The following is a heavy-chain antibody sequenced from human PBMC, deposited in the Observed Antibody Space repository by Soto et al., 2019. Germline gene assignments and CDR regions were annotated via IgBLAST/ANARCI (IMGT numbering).Heavy chain of an antibody. D-gene: IGHD3-22*01. V-gene: IGHV4-30-4*01. CDR1: GGSISSGDYY. J-gene: IGHJ4*02. CDR3: ARGSYYYDSSGYYHY. CDR2: IYYSGST. Sequence: LSLTCTVSGGSISSGDYYWSWIRQPPGKGLEWIGYIYYSGSTYYNPSLKSRVTISVDTSKNQFSLKLSSVTAADTAVYYCARGSYYYDSSGYYHYWGQATLVTVSS.